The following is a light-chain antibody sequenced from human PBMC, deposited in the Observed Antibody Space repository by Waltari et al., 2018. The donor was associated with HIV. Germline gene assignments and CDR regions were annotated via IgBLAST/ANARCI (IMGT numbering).Light chain of an antibody. CDR1: QGISSY. Sequence: DIQLPPSSSFLSASVGDRVTLTCRASQGISSYLAWYQQKPGKAPKLLIYAASTLQSGVPSRFSGSGSRTEFTLTISSLQPEDFATYYCQQLNSYAITFGQGTRLEIK. CDR2: AAS. J-gene: IGKJ5*01. CDR3: QQLNSYAIT. V-gene: IGKV1-9*01.